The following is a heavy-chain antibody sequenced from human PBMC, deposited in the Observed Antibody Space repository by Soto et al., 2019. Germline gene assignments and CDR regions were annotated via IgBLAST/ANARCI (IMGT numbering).Heavy chain of an antibody. CDR2: IYYSGNT. Sequence: LSLTCTVSGGSTSSDNYWSWIRQPPGKGLEWIGHIYYSGNTDYNPSLKSRLAISIDTSKNQFSLKLSSVTAADTAVYFCAREGGESSDGLYYFDSWGQGSLVTVSS. D-gene: IGHD3-16*01. CDR1: GGSTSSDNY. CDR3: AREGGESSDGLYYFDS. V-gene: IGHV4-30-4*01. J-gene: IGHJ4*02.